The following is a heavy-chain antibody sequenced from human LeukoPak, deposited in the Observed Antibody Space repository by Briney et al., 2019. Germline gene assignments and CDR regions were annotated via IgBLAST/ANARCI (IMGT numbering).Heavy chain of an antibody. CDR3: ARSRSGSPEDFDY. D-gene: IGHD1-26*01. Sequence: SVKLSRNASGYTFTSYGIRWAREPRGQGRELRGRICAYNGNTNYAQKLQGRVTMTTDTSTSTAYMELRSLRSDDTDVYYCARSRSGSPEDFDYWGQGTLVTVSS. V-gene: IGHV1-18*01. J-gene: IGHJ4*02. CDR1: GYTFTSYG. CDR2: ICAYNGNT.